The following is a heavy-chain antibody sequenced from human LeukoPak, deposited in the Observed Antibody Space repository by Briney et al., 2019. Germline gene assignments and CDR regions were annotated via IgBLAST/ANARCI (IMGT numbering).Heavy chain of an antibody. J-gene: IGHJ4*02. D-gene: IGHD2-2*01. CDR1: GFTFSTYW. Sequence: GGSLRLSCAASGFTFSTYWMSWVRQAPGKGLEWVANIKQDGSEKYYVDSVKGRFTISRDNAKNSLYLQMNSLRAEDTAVYYCVRPRLAVDGNYWGQGTLVTVSS. CDR2: IKQDGSEK. V-gene: IGHV3-7*01. CDR3: VRPRLAVDGNY.